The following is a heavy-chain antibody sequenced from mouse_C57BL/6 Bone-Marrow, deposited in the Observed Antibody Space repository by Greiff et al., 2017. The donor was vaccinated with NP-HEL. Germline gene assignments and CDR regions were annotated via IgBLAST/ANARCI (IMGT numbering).Heavy chain of an antibody. Sequence: VQLQQSGPVLVKPGASVKMSCKASGYTFTDYYMNWVKQSHGKSLEWIGVINPYNGGTSYNQKFKGKATLTVDKSSSTAYMELNSLTSEDSAVYYCASPGSSLDYWGQGTTLTVSS. CDR3: ASPGSSLDY. J-gene: IGHJ2*01. D-gene: IGHD1-1*01. V-gene: IGHV1-19*01. CDR1: GYTFTDYY. CDR2: INPYNGGT.